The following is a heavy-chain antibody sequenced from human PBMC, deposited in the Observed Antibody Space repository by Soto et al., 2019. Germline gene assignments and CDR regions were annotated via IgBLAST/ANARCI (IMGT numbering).Heavy chain of an antibody. J-gene: IGHJ4*02. CDR3: ARGAPVVNDY. Sequence: SETHSLTCAVSGGSISGGGDSWSWIRQPPGKGLEWIGYIYYSGSTYYNPSLKSRVTISVDRSKNQFSLKLSSVTAADTAVYYCARGAPVVNDYWGQGTLVTVSS. CDR2: IYYSGST. CDR1: GGSISGGGDS. V-gene: IGHV4-30-2*01. D-gene: IGHD3-22*01.